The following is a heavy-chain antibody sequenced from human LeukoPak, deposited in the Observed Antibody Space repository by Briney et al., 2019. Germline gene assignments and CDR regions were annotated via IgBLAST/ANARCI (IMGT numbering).Heavy chain of an antibody. J-gene: IGHJ5*02. CDR1: GGSISSYY. Sequence: PSETLSLTCTVSGGSISSYYWSWIRQPPGKGLEWIGYIYYSGSINYNPSLKSRVTISVDTSKNQFSLKLSSVTAADTAVYYCARQISPPRLWFGAWGQGTLVTVSS. CDR2: IYYSGSI. D-gene: IGHD3-3*02. CDR3: ARQISPPRLWFGA. V-gene: IGHV4-59*01.